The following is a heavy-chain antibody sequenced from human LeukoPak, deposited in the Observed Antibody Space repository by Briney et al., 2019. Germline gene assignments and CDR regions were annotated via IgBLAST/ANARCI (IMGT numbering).Heavy chain of an antibody. V-gene: IGHV3-73*01. CDR2: IRSKANSYAT. CDR1: GFTFSGSA. Sequence: GGSLRLSCAASGFTFSGSAMPWVRQASGKGLEWVGRIRSKANSYATAYAASVKGRFTISRDDSKNTAYLQMNSLKTEDTAVYYCTRMYSSSHGDYWGQGTLVTVSS. D-gene: IGHD6-6*01. CDR3: TRMYSSSHGDY. J-gene: IGHJ4*02.